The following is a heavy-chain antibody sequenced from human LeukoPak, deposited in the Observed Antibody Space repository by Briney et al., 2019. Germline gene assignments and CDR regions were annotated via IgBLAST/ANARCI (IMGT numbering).Heavy chain of an antibody. V-gene: IGHV3-66*01. CDR3: ARDVSCSGGSCYSQAFDI. J-gene: IGHJ3*02. CDR2: IYSGGST. D-gene: IGHD2-15*01. Sequence: PGGSLRLSCAASGFTVGSNYMSWVRQAPGKGLEWVSVIYSGGSTYYADSVKGRFTISRDNSKNTLYLQMNSLRAEDTAVYYCARDVSCSGGSCYSQAFDIWGQGTMVTVSS. CDR1: GFTVGSNY.